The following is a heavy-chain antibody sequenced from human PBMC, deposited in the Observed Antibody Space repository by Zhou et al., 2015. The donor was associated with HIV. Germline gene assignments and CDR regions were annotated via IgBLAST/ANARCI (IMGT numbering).Heavy chain of an antibody. D-gene: IGHD4-17*01. V-gene: IGHV1-69*01. CDR2: IIPIFGTA. CDR1: GDTFSSNA. J-gene: IGHJ4*02. Sequence: QVQLVQSGAEVKKPGSSVKVSCKASGDTFSSNAISWVRQAPGQGLEWVGGIIPIFGTANYAQKFQGRVTITADESTSTAYMELSSLRSEDTAVYYCARATGRTVTTVLYYWGQGTLVTVSS. CDR3: ARATGRTVTTVLYY.